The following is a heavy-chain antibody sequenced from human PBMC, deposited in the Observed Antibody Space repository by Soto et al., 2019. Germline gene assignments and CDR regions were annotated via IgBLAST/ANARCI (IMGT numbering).Heavy chain of an antibody. CDR2: ISGSGGST. V-gene: IGHV3-23*01. Sequence: EVQLLESGGGLVQPGGSLRLSCAASRFTFSSYAMSWVRQAPGKGLEWVSAISGSGGSTYYADSVKGRFTISRDNSKNTLYLQMNSLRAEDTAVYYCATRPYVTMVRGVDYWGQGTLVTVSS. J-gene: IGHJ4*02. D-gene: IGHD3-10*01. CDR3: ATRPYVTMVRGVDY. CDR1: RFTFSSYA.